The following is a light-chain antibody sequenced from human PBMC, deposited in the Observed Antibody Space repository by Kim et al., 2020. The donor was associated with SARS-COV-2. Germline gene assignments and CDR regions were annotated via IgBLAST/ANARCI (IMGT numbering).Light chain of an antibody. Sequence: SSELTQDPAVSVALGQTVRITCQGDILRTYYASWFQQKPGQAPILVIYGKDNRPSGIPDRFSGSTSGNTASLTITGTQAEDEADYFCNSRDISANHVTFGGGTQLTVL. J-gene: IGLJ2*01. V-gene: IGLV3-19*01. CDR2: GKD. CDR1: ILRTYY. CDR3: NSRDISANHVT.